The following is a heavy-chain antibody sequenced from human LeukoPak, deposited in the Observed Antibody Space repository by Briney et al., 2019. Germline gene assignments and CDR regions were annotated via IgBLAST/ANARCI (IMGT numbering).Heavy chain of an antibody. Sequence: SETLSLTCTVSGGSITSYYWSWIRQPPGKGLGWIGYISKSGNTNYSPSLKSRVTIFGDTSKNQFFLRLTSVTAADMAVYYCARARYVNSFYAFDIWGQGTMVTVSS. J-gene: IGHJ3*02. CDR3: ARARYVNSFYAFDI. D-gene: IGHD3-9*01. CDR1: GGSITSYY. V-gene: IGHV4-59*01. CDR2: ISKSGNT.